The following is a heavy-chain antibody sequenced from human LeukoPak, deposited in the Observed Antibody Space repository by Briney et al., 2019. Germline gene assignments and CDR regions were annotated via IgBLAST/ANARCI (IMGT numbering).Heavy chain of an antibody. CDR1: GFTLSSYG. V-gene: IGHV3-30*18. CDR3: AKDTSSGELPHYFDY. D-gene: IGHD3-10*01. J-gene: IGHJ4*02. Sequence: GGSLRLSCAASGFTLSSYGMHWVRQAPGKGLEWVAVISYDGSNKYYADSVKGRFTISRDNSKNTLYLQMNSLRAEDTAVYYCAKDTSSGELPHYFDYWGQGTLVTVSS. CDR2: ISYDGSNK.